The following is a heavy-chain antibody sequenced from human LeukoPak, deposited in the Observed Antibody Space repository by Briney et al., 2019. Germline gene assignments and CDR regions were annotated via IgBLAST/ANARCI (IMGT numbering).Heavy chain of an antibody. CDR2: IHYDGNT. V-gene: IGHV4-39*01. CDR1: GGSISSSSYS. J-gene: IGHJ4*02. CDR3: AQHFINNCGHY. Sequence: SETLSLTCTASGGSISSSSYSWTWIRQPPGKGLEWIGSIHYDGNTYYKPSLRSRVTISVDTSNQFSLRLSSATAADTATYYCAQHFINNCGHYWGQGTLVTVSS. D-gene: IGHD1-20*01.